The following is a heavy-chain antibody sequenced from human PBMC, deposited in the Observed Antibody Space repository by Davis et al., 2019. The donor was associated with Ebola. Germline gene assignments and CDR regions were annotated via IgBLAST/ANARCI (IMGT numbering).Heavy chain of an antibody. CDR2: ISYDGSSK. CDR1: GFTVSSNY. Sequence: GESLKISCAASGFTVSSNYMSWVRQAPGKGLEWVALISYDGSSKYFADSVSGRFTISRDNSKTTVYLQMNSLRAEDTAVYYCAKEIGGVTYFLCALEIWGQGTMVTVSS. J-gene: IGHJ3*02. V-gene: IGHV3-30*18. D-gene: IGHD2-15*01. CDR3: AKEIGGVTYFLCALEI.